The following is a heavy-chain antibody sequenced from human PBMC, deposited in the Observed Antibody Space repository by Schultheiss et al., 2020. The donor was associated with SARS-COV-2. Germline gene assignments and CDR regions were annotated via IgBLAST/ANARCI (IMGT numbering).Heavy chain of an antibody. J-gene: IGHJ6*02. CDR3: ARGEATTPESYYYYGMDV. CDR1: GFTFSSYW. Sequence: GGSLRLSCAASGFTFSSYWMHWVRQAPGKGLVWVSHINGDGSGANYADSVKGRFTISRDNAKNTLYLQMNSLRAEDTAVYYCARGEATTPESYYYYGMDVWGQGTTVTVSS. CDR2: INGDGSGA. D-gene: IGHD2-15*01. V-gene: IGHV3-74*01.